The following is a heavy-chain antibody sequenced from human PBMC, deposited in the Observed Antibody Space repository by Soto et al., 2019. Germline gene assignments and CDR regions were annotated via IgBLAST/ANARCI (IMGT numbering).Heavy chain of an antibody. CDR3: AREGIAAAGTGAEPYYFDY. D-gene: IGHD6-13*01. CDR2: TYYRSKWYN. CDR1: GDSVSSNSAA. Sequence: KQSQTLSLPCAISGDSVSSNSAAWNWIRQSPSRGLEWLGRTYYRSKWYNDYAVSVKSRITINPDTSKNQFSLQLNSVTPEDTAVYYCAREGIAAAGTGAEPYYFDYWGQGTLVTVSS. J-gene: IGHJ4*02. V-gene: IGHV6-1*01.